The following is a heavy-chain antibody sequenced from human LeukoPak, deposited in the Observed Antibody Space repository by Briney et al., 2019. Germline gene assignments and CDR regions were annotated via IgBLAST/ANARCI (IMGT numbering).Heavy chain of an antibody. V-gene: IGHV3-23*01. Sequence: GTSLRLSCVAAGFSFTNYAMSWVRQAPGKGLEWVSAITGCDGSSYYADSVKGRFTISRDNSKNTLYLQVNSLRAEDTAVYYCAKWGDDDFLTGCHVPDYWGQGTLVTVSS. D-gene: IGHD3-9*01. CDR1: GFSFTNYA. CDR2: ITGCDGSS. J-gene: IGHJ4*02. CDR3: AKWGDDDFLTGCHVPDY.